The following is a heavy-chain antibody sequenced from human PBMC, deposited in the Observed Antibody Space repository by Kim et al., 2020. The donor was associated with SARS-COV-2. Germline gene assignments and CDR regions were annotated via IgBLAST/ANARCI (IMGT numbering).Heavy chain of an antibody. CDR2: IYTGATT. J-gene: IGHJ6*02. CDR1: GFIVSNTY. CDR3: ARLGPVTANYYYGMDV. Sequence: GGSLRLSCAPSGFIVSNTYLSWVRQAPGKGLEWVSVIYTGATTYYADFVKGRFTISRDNSRNTVYLQMNSLRADDTAVYYCARLGPVTANYYYGMDVWGQGTTVTVSS. V-gene: IGHV3-53*01. D-gene: IGHD2-21*02.